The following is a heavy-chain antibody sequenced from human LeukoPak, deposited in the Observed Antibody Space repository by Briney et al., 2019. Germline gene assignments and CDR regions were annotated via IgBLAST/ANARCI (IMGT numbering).Heavy chain of an antibody. J-gene: IGHJ4*02. Sequence: SETLSLTCTVSGGPISSSSYYWGWIRQPPGKGLEWIGSIYYRGSTYYNPSLKSRVTISVDTSKNQFSLKLSSVTAADTAVYYCARNYGDYRGGYYFDYWGQGTLVTVSS. CDR2: IYYRGST. D-gene: IGHD4-17*01. CDR3: ARNYGDYRGGYYFDY. CDR1: GGPISSSSYY. V-gene: IGHV4-39*07.